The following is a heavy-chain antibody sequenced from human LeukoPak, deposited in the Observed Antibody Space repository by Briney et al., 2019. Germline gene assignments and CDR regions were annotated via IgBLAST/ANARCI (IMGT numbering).Heavy chain of an antibody. CDR1: GFTFSSYG. J-gene: IGHJ6*02. V-gene: IGHV3-30*18. CDR3: AKDRAGLSSGWYLRYYGMDV. CDR2: ISYDGSNK. D-gene: IGHD6-19*01. Sequence: PGGSLRLSCAASGFTFSSYGMHWVRQAPGKGLEWVAVISYDGSNKYYADSVKGRFTISRDNSKNTLYLQMNSLRAEDTAVYYCAKDRAGLSSGWYLRYYGMDVWGQGTTVTVSS.